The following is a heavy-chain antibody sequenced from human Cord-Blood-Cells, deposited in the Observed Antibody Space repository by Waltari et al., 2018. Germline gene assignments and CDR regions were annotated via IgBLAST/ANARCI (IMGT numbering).Heavy chain of an antibody. J-gene: IGHJ4*02. CDR1: GGSISSYY. CDR2: IYTSGST. D-gene: IGHD6-6*01. CDR3: AREAGIAARGYFDY. Sequence: QVQLQESGPGLVKPSETLSLTCTVPGGSISSYYWSWIRQPAGKGLEWIGRIYTSGSTNYNPSLKSRVTMSVDTSKNQFSLKLSSVTAADTAVYYCAREAGIAARGYFDYWGQGTLVTVSS. V-gene: IGHV4-4*07.